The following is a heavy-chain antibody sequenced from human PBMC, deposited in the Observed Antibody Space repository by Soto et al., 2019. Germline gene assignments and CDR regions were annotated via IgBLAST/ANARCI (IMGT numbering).Heavy chain of an antibody. V-gene: IGHV3-13*04. CDR2: IGTAGDT. J-gene: IGHJ6*02. CDR3: ARSEGFGELPNWYYGMDV. D-gene: IGHD3-10*01. CDR1: GFTFSSYD. Sequence: PGGSLRLSCAASGFTFSSYDMHWVRQATGKGLEWVSAIGTAGDTYYPGSVKGRFTISRENAKNSLYLQMNSLRAGDTAVYYCARSEGFGELPNWYYGMDVWGQGTTVTVSS.